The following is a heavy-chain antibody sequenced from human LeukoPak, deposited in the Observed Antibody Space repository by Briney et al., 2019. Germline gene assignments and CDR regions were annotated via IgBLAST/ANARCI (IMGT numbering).Heavy chain of an antibody. J-gene: IGHJ4*02. CDR2: ISGSGGST. CDR1: GFTVSRNY. V-gene: IGHV3-23*01. CDR3: AKEFRTTFDY. Sequence: GGSLRLSCAASGFTVSRNYMNWVRQAPGKGLEWVSAISGSGGSTYYADSVKGRFTISRDNSKNTLYLQMNSLRAEDTAVYYCAKEFRTTFDYWGQGTLVTVSS.